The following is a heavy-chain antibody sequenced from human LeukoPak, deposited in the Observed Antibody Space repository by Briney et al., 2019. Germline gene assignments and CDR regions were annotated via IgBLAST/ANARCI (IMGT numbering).Heavy chain of an antibody. CDR2: VYPGDSGT. Sequence: GESLKTSSWAACYGSISYWNGWGRQLPGKGLEWGGIVYPGDSGTRYNPSFHGQVTISAVKSISNAFKQWSSLKASDTATYYCARLGYCSSTSCCPFDYWGQGTLVTVSS. CDR3: ARLGYCSSTSCCPFDY. V-gene: IGHV5-51*01. D-gene: IGHD2-2*01. CDR1: CYGSISYW. J-gene: IGHJ4*02.